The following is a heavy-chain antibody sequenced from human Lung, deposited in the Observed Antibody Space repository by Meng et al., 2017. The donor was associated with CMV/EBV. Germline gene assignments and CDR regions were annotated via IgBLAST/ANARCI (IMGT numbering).Heavy chain of an antibody. CDR3: ARHNTYYYDAFLGTCDI. CDR2: IYSGGST. J-gene: IGHJ3*02. Sequence: GGSLRLXXAASGFTVSSNYMSWVRQAPGKGLEWVSVIYSGGSTYYADSVKGRFTISRDNSKNTLYLQMNSLRAEDTAVYYCARHNTYYYDAFLGTCDIGGQGTXVTVSS. V-gene: IGHV3-53*01. D-gene: IGHD3-22*01. CDR1: GFTVSSNY.